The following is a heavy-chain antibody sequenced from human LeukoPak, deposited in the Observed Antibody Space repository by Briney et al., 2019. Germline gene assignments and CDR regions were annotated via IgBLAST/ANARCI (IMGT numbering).Heavy chain of an antibody. D-gene: IGHD3-9*01. V-gene: IGHV1-18*01. Sequence: AASVKVSCKASGYTFTSYGISWVRQAPGQGLEWMGWISAYNGNTNYAQKLQGRVSMTTDTSTSTAYMELRSLRSDDTAVYYCARGPDPILTGPWFDYWGQGTLVTVSS. CDR1: GYTFTSYG. J-gene: IGHJ4*02. CDR2: ISAYNGNT. CDR3: ARGPDPILTGPWFDY.